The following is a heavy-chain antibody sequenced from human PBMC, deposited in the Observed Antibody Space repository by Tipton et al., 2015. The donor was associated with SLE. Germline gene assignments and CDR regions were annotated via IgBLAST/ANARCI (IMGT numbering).Heavy chain of an antibody. J-gene: IGHJ4*02. CDR2: IYYSGNT. V-gene: IGHV4-39*01. D-gene: IGHD6-13*01. CDR1: GASISSGTYY. Sequence: GLVKPSQTLSLICTVSGASISSGTYYWGWIRQPPGKGLEWIGTIYYSGNTYYYPSLKSRVTISVDRPKNQFSLKLSSVTAADTAVYYCARRDNGYPSSFDYWGQGTLVTVSS. CDR3: ARRDNGYPSSFDY.